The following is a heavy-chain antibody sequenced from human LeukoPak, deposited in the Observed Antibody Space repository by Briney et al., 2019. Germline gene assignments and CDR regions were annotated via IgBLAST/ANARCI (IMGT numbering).Heavy chain of an antibody. CDR3: ASKGEVVVTGGDYFDY. CDR2: TNTNTGNP. J-gene: IGHJ4*02. Sequence: GASVKVSCKASGYTFTSYAMNWVRQAPGQGLEWMGWTNTNTGNPTYAQGFTGRFVFSLDTSVSTAYLQISSLKAEDTAVYYCASKGEVVVTGGDYFDYWGQGTLVTVSS. CDR1: GYTFTSYA. V-gene: IGHV7-4-1*02. D-gene: IGHD3-22*01.